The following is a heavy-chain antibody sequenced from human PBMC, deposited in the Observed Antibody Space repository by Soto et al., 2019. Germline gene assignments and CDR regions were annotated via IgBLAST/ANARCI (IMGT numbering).Heavy chain of an antibody. CDR3: ARALGVTTGTVIDYYYYYMDV. D-gene: IGHD4-4*01. J-gene: IGHJ6*03. CDR1: GYTFTSYY. Sequence: ASVKVSCKASGYTFTSYYMHWVRQAPGQGLEWMGIINPSGGSTSYAQKFQGRVTMTRDTSTSTVYMELSSLRSEDTAVYYCARALGVTTGTVIDYYYYYMDVWGKGTTVTVSS. V-gene: IGHV1-46*03. CDR2: INPSGGST.